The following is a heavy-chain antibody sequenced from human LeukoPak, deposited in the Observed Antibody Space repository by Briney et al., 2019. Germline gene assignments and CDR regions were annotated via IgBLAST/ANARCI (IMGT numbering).Heavy chain of an antibody. V-gene: IGHV3-21*05. CDR2: ISSGSDDI. CDR3: ARHSGTYYSSGPLDY. D-gene: IGHD1-26*01. CDR1: GFTFSSYS. Sequence: GGSLRLSCAASGFTFSSYSMDWVRQAPGKGLEWVSYISSGSDDIYYADSVKGRFTISRDNAKNSPYLQMNSLRAEDTAVYYCARHSGTYYSSGPLDYWGQGTLVTVSS. J-gene: IGHJ4*02.